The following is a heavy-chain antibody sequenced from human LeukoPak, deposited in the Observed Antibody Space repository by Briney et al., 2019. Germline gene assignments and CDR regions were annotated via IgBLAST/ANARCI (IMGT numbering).Heavy chain of an antibody. CDR1: GFTFSIYS. V-gene: IGHV3-21*01. Sequence: PGGSLRLSCAASGFTFSIYSMNWVRQAPGKGLEWVSSISSSSSYIYYADSVKGRFTISRDNAKNSLYLQMNSLRAEDTAVYYCARGAAAGQDYWGQGTLVTVSS. J-gene: IGHJ4*02. CDR3: ARGAAAGQDY. CDR2: ISSSSSYI. D-gene: IGHD6-13*01.